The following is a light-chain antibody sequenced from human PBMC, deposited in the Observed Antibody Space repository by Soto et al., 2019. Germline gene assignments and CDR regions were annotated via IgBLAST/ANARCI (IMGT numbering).Light chain of an antibody. J-gene: IGLJ7*01. V-gene: IGLV6-57*03. CDR2: EDN. CDR3: QSYDSSLAV. Sequence: FMLTQPHSVSESPGKTVTISCTRSSGSIASNYVQWYQQRPGSAPTTVIYEDNQRPSGVPDRFSGSIDSSSNSASLTISGLKTEDEADYYCQSYDSSLAVFGGGTQLTVL. CDR1: SGSIASNY.